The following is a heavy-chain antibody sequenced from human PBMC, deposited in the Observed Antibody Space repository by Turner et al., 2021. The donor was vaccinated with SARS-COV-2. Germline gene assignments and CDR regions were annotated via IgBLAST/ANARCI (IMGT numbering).Heavy chain of an antibody. D-gene: IGHD3-22*01. CDR2: IYTSGST. V-gene: IGHV4-4*07. Sequence: QVQLQESGPGLVKPAATLSLPCTVPGGSISSYYWSWIRQPAGKGLEWIGRIYTSGSTNYNPSLKSRVTMSVDTSKNQFSLKLSSVTAADTAVYYCARGKYYDSSGYYSDAFDIWGQGTMVTVSS. CDR1: GGSISSYY. CDR3: ARGKYYDSSGYYSDAFDI. J-gene: IGHJ3*02.